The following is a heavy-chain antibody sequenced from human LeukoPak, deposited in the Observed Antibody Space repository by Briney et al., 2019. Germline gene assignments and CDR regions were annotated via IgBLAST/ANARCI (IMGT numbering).Heavy chain of an antibody. V-gene: IGHV3-30*02. Sequence: GGSLRLYCAASGFTFSSYGMHWVRQAPGKGLEWVAFIRYDGSNKYYADSVKGRFTISRDNSKNTLYLQMNSLRAEDTAVYYCAKMGSRDYYYYYYVDVWGKGTTVTVSS. CDR1: GFTFSSYG. CDR2: IRYDGSNK. J-gene: IGHJ6*03. CDR3: AKMGSRDYYYYYYVDV.